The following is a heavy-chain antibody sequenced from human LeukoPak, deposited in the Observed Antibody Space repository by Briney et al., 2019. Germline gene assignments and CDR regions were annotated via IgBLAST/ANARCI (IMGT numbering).Heavy chain of an antibody. J-gene: IGHJ5*02. CDR1: GGSFSAFF. Sequence: PSETLSLTCAVYGGSFSAFFWSWVRQSPEKGLEWIGEISHNGTTNYSPSLKSRITISVDSSKKQFSLHVKSVTAADTAVYYCARRRLRFHPGFDPWGQGTLVTVSS. V-gene: IGHV4-34*01. CDR2: ISHNGTT. CDR3: ARRRLRFHPGFDP. D-gene: IGHD3-3*01.